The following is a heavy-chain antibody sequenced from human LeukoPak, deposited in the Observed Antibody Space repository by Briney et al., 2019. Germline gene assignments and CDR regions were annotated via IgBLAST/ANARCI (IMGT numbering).Heavy chain of an antibody. CDR3: ARDADTGYSYGSGFDY. CDR1: GGSFSGYY. J-gene: IGHJ4*02. D-gene: IGHD5-18*01. V-gene: IGHV4-34*01. CDR2: INHSGST. Sequence: SETLSLTCAVYGGSFSGYYWSWIRQPPGKGLEWIGEINHSGSTNYNPSLKSRVTISVDSSKNQFSLKLTSVTAADTAVYYCARDADTGYSYGSGFDYWGQGTLVTVSS.